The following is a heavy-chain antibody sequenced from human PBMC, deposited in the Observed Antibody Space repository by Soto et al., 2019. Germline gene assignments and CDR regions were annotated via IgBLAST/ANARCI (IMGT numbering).Heavy chain of an antibody. CDR1: GGSITSSGYY. V-gene: IGHV4-31*03. CDR3: TYGSGSPYYFDY. CDR2: IYYGGSA. Sequence: QVQLQASGPGLVKPSQTLSLTCSVSGGSITSSGYYWSLVRQPPGKGLEWIGYIYYGGSAYYNPSLKSRVSISTDTSNNQFSLKLTSVTAADTAVYYCTYGSGSPYYFDYWGQGTLVTVSS. J-gene: IGHJ4*02. D-gene: IGHD3-10*01.